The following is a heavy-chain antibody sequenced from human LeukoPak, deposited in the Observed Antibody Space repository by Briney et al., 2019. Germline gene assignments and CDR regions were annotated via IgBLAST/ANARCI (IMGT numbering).Heavy chain of an antibody. D-gene: IGHD3-10*01. CDR3: ATGSQIREADY. J-gene: IGHJ4*02. CDR1: GFSFSDYY. Sequence: GGSLRLSCAASGFSFSDYYMGWIRQGPGKGLEWVSYISGSSKYIAYADSVKGRFTVSRDNAKHSLSLQMNSLRPEDTAAYYCATGSQIREADYWGQGTLVSVSS. CDR2: ISGSSKYI. V-gene: IGHV3-11*03.